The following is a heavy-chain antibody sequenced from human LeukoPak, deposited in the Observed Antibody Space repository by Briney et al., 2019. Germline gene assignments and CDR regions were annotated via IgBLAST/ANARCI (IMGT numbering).Heavy chain of an antibody. V-gene: IGHV4-59*08. J-gene: IGHJ5*02. CDR2: IYYSGST. CDR3: ARHFSGVAVADP. Sequence: SETLSLTCTVSGGSISSYYWSWIRQPPGKGLEWIGYIYYSGSTNYNPSLRSRVTISVDTSKNQFSLKLSSVTAADTAVYYCARHFSGVAVADPWGQGTLVTVSS. CDR1: GGSISSYY. D-gene: IGHD6-19*01.